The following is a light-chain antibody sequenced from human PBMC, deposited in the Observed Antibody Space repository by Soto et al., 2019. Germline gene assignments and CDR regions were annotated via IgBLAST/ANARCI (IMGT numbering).Light chain of an antibody. CDR2: AAS. V-gene: IGKV1-39*01. CDR1: QSIGSR. J-gene: IGKJ2*02. Sequence: DIQMTQSPSSLSASVGDRVTITCRPSQSIGSRLNWYPQNPGKAPTLLIYAASSLQSGVPSRFSGSGSWKDFTLTISSLLPEDVATYYCQQTYSAISTFGQGTKLEIK. CDR3: QQTYSAIST.